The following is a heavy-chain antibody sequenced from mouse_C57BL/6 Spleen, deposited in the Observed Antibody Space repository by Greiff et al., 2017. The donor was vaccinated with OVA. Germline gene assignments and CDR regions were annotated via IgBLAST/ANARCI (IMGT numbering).Heavy chain of an antibody. J-gene: IGHJ4*01. CDR2: IHPKSGST. CDR1: GYTFTSYW. CDR3: ARSRTTLYYYEMDY. V-gene: IGHV1-64*01. Sequence: VQLQQPGAELVKPGASVKLSCKASGYTFTSYWMHWVKQRPGQGLEWIGMIHPKSGSTNYNEKFKSKATLTVAKSSSTAYMQLSSLTSEDSAVYYCARSRTTLYYYEMDYWGQGTSVTVSS. D-gene: IGHD2-12*01.